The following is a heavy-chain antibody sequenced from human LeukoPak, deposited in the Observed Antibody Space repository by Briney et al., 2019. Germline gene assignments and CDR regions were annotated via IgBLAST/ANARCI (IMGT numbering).Heavy chain of an antibody. J-gene: IGHJ5*02. V-gene: IGHV3-23*01. Sequence: GGSLRLSCEASGFTFSSYAMSWVRQAPGKGLAWVSAISDSGSSTYDADSVKGRFTISRDNSKNTLYLQMHSLRAEDTAVYYCAKGDSSGWFNWFDPWGQGTLVTVSS. CDR3: AKGDSSGWFNWFDP. CDR2: ISDSGSST. D-gene: IGHD6-19*01. CDR1: GFTFSSYA.